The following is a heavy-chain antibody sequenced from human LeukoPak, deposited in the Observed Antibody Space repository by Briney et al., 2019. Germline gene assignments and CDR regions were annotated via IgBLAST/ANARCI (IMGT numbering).Heavy chain of an antibody. Sequence: IXXXYHSGSTNYNPSLKSRVTISVDRSKNQFSLKLTSVTAADTAVYYCARGREDCSSISCYELDYWGQGTLVTVSS. J-gene: IGHJ4*02. V-gene: IGHV4-30-2*01. D-gene: IGHD2-2*01. CDR3: ARGREDCSSISCYELDY. CDR2: XYHSGST.